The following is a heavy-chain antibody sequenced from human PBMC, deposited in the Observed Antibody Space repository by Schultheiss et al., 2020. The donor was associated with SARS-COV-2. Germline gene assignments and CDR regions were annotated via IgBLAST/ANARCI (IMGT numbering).Heavy chain of an antibody. CDR3: AKAIGMAGMDWFDP. CDR2: ISSSSAYI. V-gene: IGHV3-11*06. CDR1: GGSFSGYY. J-gene: IGHJ5*02. D-gene: IGHD6-19*01. Sequence: LSPTCAVYGGSFSGYYWSWIRQPPGKGLEWVSSISSSSAYIYYADSVKGRFTISRDNAKNSLYLQMNSLRVEDTAVYYCAKAIGMAGMDWFDPWGQGTLVTVSS.